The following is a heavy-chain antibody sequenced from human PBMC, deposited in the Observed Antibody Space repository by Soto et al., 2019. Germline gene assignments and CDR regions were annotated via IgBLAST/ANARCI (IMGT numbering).Heavy chain of an antibody. CDR1: GYTFTSYY. Sequence: ASVKVSCKASGYTFTSYYMHWVRQAPGQGLEWMGIINPSGGSTSYAQKFQGRVTMTRDTSTSTVYMELSSLRSEDTAVYYCARDQSSGGSCYSCYYGMDVWGQGTTLTVSS. CDR3: ARDQSSGGSCYSCYYGMDV. D-gene: IGHD2-15*01. J-gene: IGHJ6*02. CDR2: INPSGGST. V-gene: IGHV1-46*01.